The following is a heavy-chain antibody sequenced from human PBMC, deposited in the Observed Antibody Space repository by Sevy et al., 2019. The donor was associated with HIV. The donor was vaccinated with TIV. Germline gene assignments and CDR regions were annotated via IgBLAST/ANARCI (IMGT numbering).Heavy chain of an antibody. D-gene: IGHD3-10*01. CDR2: IKQGGSEK. Sequence: GGSLRLSCAASGFTFSSYWMSWVRQAPGKGLEWVANIKQGGSEKYYVDSVKGRFTISRDNAKNSLYLQMNSLRAEDKAVYYCARAHYGSGRGHVFDIWGQGTMVTVSS. V-gene: IGHV3-7*01. CDR1: GFTFSSYW. CDR3: ARAHYGSGRGHVFDI. J-gene: IGHJ3*02.